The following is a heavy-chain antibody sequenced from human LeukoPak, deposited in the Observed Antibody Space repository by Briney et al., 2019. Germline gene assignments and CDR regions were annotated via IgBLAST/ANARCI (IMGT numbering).Heavy chain of an antibody. D-gene: IGHD2-2*01. J-gene: IGHJ4*02. CDR2: FDPEDGET. CDR3: ATMGLYQLLEYYFDY. V-gene: IGHV1-24*01. Sequence: GASVKVSCKVSGYTLTQLSMHWVRQAPGKGLEWMGGFDPEDGETIYAQKFQGRVTMTEDTSTDTAYMELSSLRSEDTAVYYCATMGLYQLLEYYFDYWGQGTLVTVSS. CDR1: GYTLTQLS.